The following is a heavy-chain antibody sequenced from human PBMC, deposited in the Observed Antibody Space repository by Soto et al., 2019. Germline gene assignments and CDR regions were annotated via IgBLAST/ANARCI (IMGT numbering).Heavy chain of an antibody. J-gene: IGHJ4*02. Sequence: SETLSLTCAVYGGSFSGYYWSWIRQPPGKGLEWIGEINHSGSTNYNPSLKSRVTISVDTSKNQFSLKLSSVTAADTAVYYCARAEGTYTWGSEFDYWGQGTLVTVSS. D-gene: IGHD3-16*01. CDR2: INHSGST. CDR3: ARAEGTYTWGSEFDY. V-gene: IGHV4-34*01. CDR1: GGSFSGYY.